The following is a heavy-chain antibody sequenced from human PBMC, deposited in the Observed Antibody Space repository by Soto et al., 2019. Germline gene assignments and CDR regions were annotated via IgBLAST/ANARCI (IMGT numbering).Heavy chain of an antibody. Sequence: PGGSLRLSCAASGFTFSSYAMSWVRQAPGKGLEWVSAISGSGGSTYYADSVKGRFTISRDNSKNTLYLQMNSLRAEDTAVYYCAKTGPHYDILSGYRYGIDYWGQGTLVTVSS. J-gene: IGHJ4*02. V-gene: IGHV3-23*01. CDR2: ISGSGGST. CDR1: GFTFSSYA. CDR3: AKTGPHYDILSGYRYGIDY. D-gene: IGHD3-9*01.